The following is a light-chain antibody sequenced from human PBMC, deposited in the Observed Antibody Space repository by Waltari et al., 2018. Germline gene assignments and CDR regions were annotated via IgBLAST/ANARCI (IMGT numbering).Light chain of an antibody. J-gene: IGLJ3*02. CDR2: EVN. V-gene: IGLV2-23*02. CDR3: CSYAGTITPWV. Sequence: QSALTQSASVSGSPGQSITIACIGTSSDIGSYSLVSGYQQHPGKAPKLIIYEVNNRPSGVSNRFSGSNSGNTASLTIPGLQAEDEADYYCCSYAGTITPWVFGGGTKLPVL. CDR1: SSDIGSYSL.